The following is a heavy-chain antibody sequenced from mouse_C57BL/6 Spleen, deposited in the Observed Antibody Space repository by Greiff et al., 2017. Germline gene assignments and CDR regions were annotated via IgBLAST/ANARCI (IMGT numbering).Heavy chain of an antibody. J-gene: IGHJ4*01. CDR3: ARGGYDYDGGGDYAMDY. Sequence: QVQLQQPGAELVRPGSSVKLSCKASGYTFTSYWMHWVKQRPIQGLEWIGNIYPYDSETHYNQKFKDKAPLTVDKSSSTAYMQLSSRTSEDSAVYYCARGGYDYDGGGDYAMDYWGQGTSVTVSS. CDR2: IYPYDSET. V-gene: IGHV1-52*01. D-gene: IGHD2-4*01. CDR1: GYTFTSYW.